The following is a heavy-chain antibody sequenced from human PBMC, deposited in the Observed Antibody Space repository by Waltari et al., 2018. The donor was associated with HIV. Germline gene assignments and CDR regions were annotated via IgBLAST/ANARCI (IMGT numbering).Heavy chain of an antibody. Sequence: QVQLQQWGAGLLKASESLSLTCAVYGGWLTDFTCQWIRQSPGKGLEWIADINPSGRTSYNPPIKDRVTISVDTAKNQFSLTVRAVTGADSGLYFCAGEARKRIRQGGINWFDPWGQGTSVTVLS. J-gene: IGHJ5*02. D-gene: IGHD2-21*01. CDR1: GGWLTDFT. CDR2: INPSGRT. CDR3: AGEARKRIRQGGINWFDP. V-gene: IGHV4-34*02.